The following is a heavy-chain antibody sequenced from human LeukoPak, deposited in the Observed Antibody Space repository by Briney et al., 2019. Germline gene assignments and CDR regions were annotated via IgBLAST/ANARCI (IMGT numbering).Heavy chain of an antibody. J-gene: IGHJ4*02. D-gene: IGHD2-15*01. V-gene: IGHV3-7*01. CDR1: GFTFSTYW. CDR3: ARGIVVVVGASDHFDY. CDR2: ISPDGSDK. Sequence: PGGSLSLSCVASGFTFSTYWMNWVRQAPGKGLERVGTISPDGSDKYYVDSVKARFTISRDNAKTSLYLQINSLRADDTALYFCARGIVVVVGASDHFDYWGQGTLITVSS.